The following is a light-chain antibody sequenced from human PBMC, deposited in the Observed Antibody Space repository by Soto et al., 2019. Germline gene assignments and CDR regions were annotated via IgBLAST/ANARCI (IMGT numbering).Light chain of an antibody. J-gene: IGLJ3*02. CDR1: NSNIGSHL. CDR3: ATWDGSLQSWV. V-gene: IGLV1-44*01. Sequence: QSVLTQPPLVSGTPGQRVTISCSGSNSNIGSHLVNWYQQVPGTAPRLLIYTNNQRPSGVPDRFSDSKSGTSASLAISGLQSEDEADYYCATWDGSLQSWVFGGGTKLTVL. CDR2: TNN.